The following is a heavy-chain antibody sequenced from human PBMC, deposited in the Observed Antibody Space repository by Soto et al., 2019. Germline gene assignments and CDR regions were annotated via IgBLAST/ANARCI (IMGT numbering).Heavy chain of an antibody. Sequence: PGGSLRLSCAASGFTFSSYSMNWVRQAPGKGLEWVSSISSSSSYIYYADSVKGRFTISRDNAKNSLYLQMNSLRAEDTAVYYCAREGSTKIGAGLRYFDWCHSYYYMDVWGTAPTVTVSS. CDR2: ISSSSSYI. V-gene: IGHV3-21*01. J-gene: IGHJ6*03. D-gene: IGHD3-9*01. CDR3: AREGSTKIGAGLRYFDWCHSYYYMDV. CDR1: GFTFSSYS.